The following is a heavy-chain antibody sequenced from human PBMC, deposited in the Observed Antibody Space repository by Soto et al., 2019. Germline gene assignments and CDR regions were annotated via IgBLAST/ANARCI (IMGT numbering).Heavy chain of an antibody. CDR3: ARYYYDSSGYYYGWFDP. CDR2: IYYTGNT. CDR1: GDSISTYY. D-gene: IGHD3-22*01. V-gene: IGHV4-59*01. Sequence: SETLSLTCTVSGDSISTYYWSWIRQPPGKGLEWIAYIYYTGNTYYNPSLKSRVTISMDTSKNQFSLKLSSVTAADTAVYYCARYYYDSSGYYYGWFDPWGQGTLVSVSS. J-gene: IGHJ5*02.